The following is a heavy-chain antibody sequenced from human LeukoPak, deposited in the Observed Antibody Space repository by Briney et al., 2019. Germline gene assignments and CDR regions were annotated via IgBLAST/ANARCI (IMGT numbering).Heavy chain of an antibody. CDR2: ICGSVGST. D-gene: IGHD2-15*01. CDR1: GFTFSSYA. Sequence: GGSLRLSCAASGFTFSSYAMSWVRQAPGKGLGWVSAICGSVGSTYYADSVKGRFTISRDNSKNTLYLQMNSLRAEDTAVYYCAKDRSVVAAVYYYYGMDVWGQGTTVTVSS. CDR3: AKDRSVVAAVYYYYGMDV. V-gene: IGHV3-23*01. J-gene: IGHJ6*02.